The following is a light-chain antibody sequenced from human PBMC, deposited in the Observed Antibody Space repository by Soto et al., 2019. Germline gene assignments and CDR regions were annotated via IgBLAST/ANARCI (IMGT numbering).Light chain of an antibody. CDR3: QQYESYPIT. Sequence: DIQMTQSPSTLSASVGDRVTITCRASQNINSWLAWYQQKPGKAPKLLIYKASSLESGVPSRFSGSGSGTEFTLTISSLQPDDFAAYYCQQYESYPITFGQGTRLEIE. CDR1: QNINSW. J-gene: IGKJ5*01. V-gene: IGKV1-5*03. CDR2: KAS.